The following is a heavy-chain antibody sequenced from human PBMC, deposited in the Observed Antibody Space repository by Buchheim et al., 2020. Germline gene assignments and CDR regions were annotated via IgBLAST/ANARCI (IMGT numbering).Heavy chain of an antibody. J-gene: IGHJ6*03. CDR1: GGSINSGGYY. CDR2: IYYSGST. Sequence: QVQLQESGPGLVKPSQTLSLTCTVSGGSINSGGYYWSWIRQHPGKGLEWIGYIYYSGSTYYNPSLKSRLSISVATSKNQFSLKLSSVTAADTAVYYCARDMGGGFSYIDVWGKGTT. V-gene: IGHV4-31*03. D-gene: IGHD3-16*01. CDR3: ARDMGGGFSYIDV.